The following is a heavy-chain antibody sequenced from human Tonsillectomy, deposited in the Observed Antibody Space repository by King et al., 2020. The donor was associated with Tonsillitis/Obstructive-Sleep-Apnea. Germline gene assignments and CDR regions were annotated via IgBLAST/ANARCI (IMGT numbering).Heavy chain of an antibody. CDR2: IDWDDDK. J-gene: IGHJ6*03. V-gene: IGHV2-70*11. Sequence: TLKESGPALVKPTQTLTLTCTFSGFSLNTSAMCVSWIRQAPGKALEWLARIDWDDDKYYSTSLKTRLTISKDNSKNQVFLTMTNMDPVDTATYFCARIGLLGYYYLDVWGKGTTVTVSS. D-gene: IGHD2/OR15-2a*01. CDR3: ARIGLLGYYYLDV. CDR1: GFSLNTSAMC.